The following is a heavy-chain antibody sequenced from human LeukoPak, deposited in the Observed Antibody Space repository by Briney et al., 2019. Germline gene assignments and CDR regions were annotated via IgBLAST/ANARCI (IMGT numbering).Heavy chain of an antibody. D-gene: IGHD3-3*01. Sequence: PGGSLRLSCAASGFTFSSYGIHWVRQAPGKGLEWVALIWYDGSNKYYADSVKGRFTISRDNSKNTLYLQMNSLRAEDTAVYYCARDAYYDFWSGYYTKEYYYGMDVWGQGTTVTVSS. V-gene: IGHV3-30*02. J-gene: IGHJ6*02. CDR1: GFTFSSYG. CDR3: ARDAYYDFWSGYYTKEYYYGMDV. CDR2: IWYDGSNK.